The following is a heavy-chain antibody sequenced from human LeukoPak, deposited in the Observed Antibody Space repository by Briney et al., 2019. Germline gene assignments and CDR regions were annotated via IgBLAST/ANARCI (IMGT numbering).Heavy chain of an antibody. CDR3: ARSRGTMVRGVIKSYYYYGMDV. J-gene: IGHJ6*02. CDR1: GYTFTGYY. CDR2: INPNSGGT. V-gene: IGHV1-2*02. Sequence: ASVKVSCKASGYTFTGYYMHWVRQAPGQGLEWMGWINPNSGGTNYAQKFQGRVTMTRDTSISTAYMELSRLRSDDTAVYYCARSRGTMVRGVIKSYYYYGMDVWGQGTTVTVPS. D-gene: IGHD3-10*01.